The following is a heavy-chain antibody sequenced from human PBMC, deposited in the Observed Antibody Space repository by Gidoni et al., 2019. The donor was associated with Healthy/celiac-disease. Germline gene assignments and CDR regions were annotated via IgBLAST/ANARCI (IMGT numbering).Heavy chain of an antibody. CDR2: IYYSGST. CDR1: GGPFRSYY. Sequence: QVELQESGPGLVKRSETLPLRCPCPGGPFRSYYLSWNRQPPGKGLGWIGYIYYSGSTNYNPPLKSRVTISVDTSKNQFSLKLSSVTAADTAVYYCARFPYDFWSGYQSTDFDYWGQGTLVTVSS. V-gene: IGHV4-59*01. J-gene: IGHJ4*02. D-gene: IGHD3-3*01. CDR3: ARFPYDFWSGYQSTDFDY.